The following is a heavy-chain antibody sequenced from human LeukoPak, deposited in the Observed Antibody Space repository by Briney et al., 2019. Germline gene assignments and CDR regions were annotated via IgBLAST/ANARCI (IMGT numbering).Heavy chain of an antibody. D-gene: IGHD6-6*01. J-gene: IGHJ6*02. V-gene: IGHV3-23*01. CDR1: GFTFSSYA. Sequence: GGSLRLSCAASGFTFSSYAMSWVRKPPGKGLEWVSAISGSGGSTYYADSVKGRFTISRDNSKNTLYLQMNSLRAEDTAVYYCAKDLRRSVHPPDMDVWGQGTTVTVSS. CDR3: AKDLRRSVHPPDMDV. CDR2: ISGSGGST.